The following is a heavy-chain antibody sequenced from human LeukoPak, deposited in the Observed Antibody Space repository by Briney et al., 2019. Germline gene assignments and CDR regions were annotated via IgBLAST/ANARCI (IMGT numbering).Heavy chain of an antibody. CDR1: GYSLTSYW. Sequence: EALKISFKGSGYSLTSYWLSLVRQMPGKGLEWMGRIDPSDSYTNQRPSFQGHVTISADKSISTAYRQWSSLKASDTAMYYCARHSDFDYWGQGTLVTVSS. D-gene: IGHD6-13*01. CDR2: IDPSDSYT. J-gene: IGHJ4*02. CDR3: ARHSDFDY. V-gene: IGHV5-10-1*01.